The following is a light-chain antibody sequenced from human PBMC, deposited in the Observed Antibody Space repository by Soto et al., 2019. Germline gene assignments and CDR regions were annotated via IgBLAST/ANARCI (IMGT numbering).Light chain of an antibody. J-gene: IGKJ1*01. CDR1: QSISRY. Sequence: DIEMTQSPSSLSASIGDTVTVTCRASQSISRYLNWYQQKPGKAPTLLISAASSLERGVPLRFSGGGSGTEFTLTISSLQPEDFATYYCQQNYRNTPWTFGQGTKVDVK. CDR2: AAS. V-gene: IGKV1-39*01. CDR3: QQNYRNTPWT.